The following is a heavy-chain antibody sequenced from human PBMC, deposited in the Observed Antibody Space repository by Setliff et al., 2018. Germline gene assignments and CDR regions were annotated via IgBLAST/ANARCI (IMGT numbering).Heavy chain of an antibody. J-gene: IGHJ4*02. D-gene: IGHD3-10*01. CDR3: ARVHTYYYGSGSYGGRYYFDY. CDR2: LSAGNGNT. CDR1: GYTFTSYA. Sequence: GASVKVSCKGSGYTFTSYAMHWVRQAPGQRLEWMGWLSAGNGNTKYSQKFQGRVTMTTDTSTSTAYMELRSLRSDDTAVYYCARVHTYYYGSGSYGGRYYFDYWGQGTLVTVSS. V-gene: IGHV1-3*01.